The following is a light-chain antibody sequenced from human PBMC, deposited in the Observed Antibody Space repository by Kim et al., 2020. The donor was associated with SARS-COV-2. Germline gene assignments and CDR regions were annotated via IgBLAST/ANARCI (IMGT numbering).Light chain of an antibody. Sequence: SGAPGKTARIAGGGNNIGSKRVLWYQQKPGQATVMVIYYDSDRPSGIPEQFSGSNSGNTATLTISRVEAGDEADYYCQVWDSSSVLFGGGTRLTVL. CDR1: NIGSKR. V-gene: IGLV3-21*04. J-gene: IGLJ2*01. CDR3: QVWDSSSVL. CDR2: YDS.